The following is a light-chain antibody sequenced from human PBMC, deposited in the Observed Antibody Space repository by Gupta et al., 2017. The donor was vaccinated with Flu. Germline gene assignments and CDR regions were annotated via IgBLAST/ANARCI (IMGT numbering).Light chain of an antibody. CDR3: AVWDDGLDGVL. CDR2: SSD. J-gene: IGLJ3*02. V-gene: IGLV1-44*01. Sequence: QSVSSQPPSASGTPGQRVTILCSGTTSNIGTNSVNWYQQVPGAAPKLIVYSSDQRPSGVPGRFSGSKSGTSASLAISGLQPEDEADYYCAVWDDGLDGVLFGGGTNVAVL. CDR1: TSNIGTNS.